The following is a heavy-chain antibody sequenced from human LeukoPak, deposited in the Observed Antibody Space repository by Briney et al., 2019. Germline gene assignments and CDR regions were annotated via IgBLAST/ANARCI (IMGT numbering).Heavy chain of an antibody. CDR1: GFTFNAYA. CDR2: ISPSGDTM. J-gene: IGHJ5*02. D-gene: IGHD2/OR15-2a*01. CDR3: VKDLRHRSTCNCYGWFDP. Sequence: GGSLRLSCAASGFTFNAYAMNWVRQAPGKGLEWVSAISPSGDTMYYADSVKGRFIISRDNSKNTLSLQMNSLRVEDTATYYCVKDLRHRSTCNCYGWFDPWGQGTLVTVSS. V-gene: IGHV3-23*01.